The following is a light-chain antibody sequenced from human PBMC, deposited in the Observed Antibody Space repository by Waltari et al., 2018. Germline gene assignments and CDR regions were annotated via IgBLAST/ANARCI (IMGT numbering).Light chain of an antibody. CDR2: WES. CDR3: QQYYSTPWT. J-gene: IGKJ1*01. Sequence: DIVMTQSPDSLAVSLGERATINCTSIQCVLYSSNNKNYLPWDQQKSGQPPKLLIYWESTRESGVPDRFSGSGSETHFTLTISSLQAADVAVYYCQQYYSTPWTFGPGTKVEIE. V-gene: IGKV4-1*01. CDR1: QCVLYSSNNKNY.